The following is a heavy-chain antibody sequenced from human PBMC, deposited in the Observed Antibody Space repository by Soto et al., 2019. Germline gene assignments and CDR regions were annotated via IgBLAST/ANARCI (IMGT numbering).Heavy chain of an antibody. CDR3: ARDFRRYSHGVDA. CDR1: GYPFTGPD. CDR2: INPSSGNT. D-gene: IGHD1-1*01. V-gene: IGHV1-2*02. Sequence: ASVKVSCKASGYPFTGPDISWVRQAPGQGLEWMGWINPSSGNTEFAEKFQGRVTVTRDTSIRTVFLELNSLTSDDTGVYFCARDFRRYSHGVDAWGQG. J-gene: IGHJ6*01.